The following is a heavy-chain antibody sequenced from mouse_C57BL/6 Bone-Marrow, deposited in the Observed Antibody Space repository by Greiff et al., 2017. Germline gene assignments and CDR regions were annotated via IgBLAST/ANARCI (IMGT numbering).Heavy chain of an antibody. CDR2: FYPGSGSI. J-gene: IGHJ2*01. CDR3: ARHERYYDYEGYFDY. CDR1: GYIFTEYT. Sequence: VQLQQSGAELVKPGASVKLSCKASGYIFTEYTIHWVKQRSGQGLEWIGWFYPGSGSIKYNERFKDKATLTADKYSNPVYMELSRLTSDDSAVYFCARHERYYDYEGYFDYWGQAATLTVSS. V-gene: IGHV1-62-2*01. D-gene: IGHD2-4*01.